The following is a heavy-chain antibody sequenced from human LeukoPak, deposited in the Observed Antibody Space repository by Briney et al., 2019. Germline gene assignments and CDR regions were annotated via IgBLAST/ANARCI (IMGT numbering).Heavy chain of an antibody. J-gene: IGHJ4*02. CDR2: ISGSGGST. Sequence: GGSLRLSCAASGFTFSSYAMSWVRQAPGKGLEWVSAISGSGGSTYYADSVKGRFTISTDNSKNTLYLQMNSLRAEDTAVYYCAKVLAYYDFWSGYQYFDYWGQGTLVTVSS. D-gene: IGHD3-3*01. CDR1: GFTFSSYA. CDR3: AKVLAYYDFWSGYQYFDY. V-gene: IGHV3-23*01.